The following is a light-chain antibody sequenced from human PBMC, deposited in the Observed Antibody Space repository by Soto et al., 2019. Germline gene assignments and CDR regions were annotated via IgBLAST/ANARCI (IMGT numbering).Light chain of an antibody. CDR3: QQYGSSHWT. V-gene: IGKV3-20*01. CDR1: QSVSSSY. CDR2: GAS. Sequence: ESVFTQSPGTLSLSPGERATLSCSASQSVSSSYLAWYQQKPGQAPRLLIYGASSRATGIPARFSGSGSGTDFTLTISRLEPEDFAVYYCQQYGSSHWTFGQGTKVDIK. J-gene: IGKJ1*01.